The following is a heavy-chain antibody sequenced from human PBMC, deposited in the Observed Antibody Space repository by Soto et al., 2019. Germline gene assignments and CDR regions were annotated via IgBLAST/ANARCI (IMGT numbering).Heavy chain of an antibody. V-gene: IGHV5-51*01. CDR3: ARHNIGWDSSVGYGMDV. D-gene: IGHD3-22*01. CDR1: GYSFTSYW. Sequence: GESLKISCQGSGYSFTSYWIGWVRQMPGKGLEWMGIIYPGDSDTRYSPSFQGQVTISADKSISTAYLQWSSLKASDTAMYYCARHNIGWDSSVGYGMDVWGQGTTVTVSS. J-gene: IGHJ6*02. CDR2: IYPGDSDT.